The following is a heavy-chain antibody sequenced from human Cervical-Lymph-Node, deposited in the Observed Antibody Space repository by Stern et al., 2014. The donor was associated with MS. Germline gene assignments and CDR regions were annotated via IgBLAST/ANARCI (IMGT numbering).Heavy chain of an antibody. Sequence: QVQLGQSGAEVKKPGSSVKVSCKASGGTFSSNGFSWVRQAPGQGLEWVGGIIPIFGTTNYAEQFQGRVTITADTSTSTAYMDLSSLRSEDTAVYYCASGLIPRDHYNYYGMDVWGQGTAVTVSS. J-gene: IGHJ6*02. CDR2: IIPIFGTT. D-gene: IGHD3-10*01. V-gene: IGHV1-69*06. CDR1: GGTFSSNG. CDR3: ASGLIPRDHYNYYGMDV.